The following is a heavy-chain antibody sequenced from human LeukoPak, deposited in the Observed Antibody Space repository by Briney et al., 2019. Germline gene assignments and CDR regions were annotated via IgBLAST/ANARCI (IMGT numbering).Heavy chain of an antibody. V-gene: IGHV1-69*06. Sequence: SVKVSCKASGGTFSSYAISWVRQAPGQGLEWMGGIIPIFGTANYAQKFQGRVTITADKSTSTAYMELSSLRSEDTAVYYCARAEGYFDWLLPFDPWGQGTLVTVSS. J-gene: IGHJ5*02. CDR2: IIPIFGTA. CDR1: GGTFSSYA. D-gene: IGHD3-9*01. CDR3: ARAEGYFDWLLPFDP.